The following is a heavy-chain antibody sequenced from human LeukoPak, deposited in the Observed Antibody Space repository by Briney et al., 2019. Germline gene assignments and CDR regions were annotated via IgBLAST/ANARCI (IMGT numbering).Heavy chain of an antibody. D-gene: IGHD2-8*01. CDR3: AKDEEMVYAYFDY. J-gene: IGHJ4*02. CDR2: ISGSGGST. Sequence: PGGSLRLSCAASGFTFSSYAMSWVRQAPGKGLEWVSAISGSGGSTYYADSAKGRFTISRDNSKNTLYLQMNSLRAEDTAVYYCAKDEEMVYAYFDYWGQGTLVTVSS. CDR1: GFTFSSYA. V-gene: IGHV3-23*01.